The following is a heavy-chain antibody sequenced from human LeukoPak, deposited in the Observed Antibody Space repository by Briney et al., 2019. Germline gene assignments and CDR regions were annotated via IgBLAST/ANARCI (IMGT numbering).Heavy chain of an antibody. V-gene: IGHV3-48*01. D-gene: IGHD6-6*01. CDR3: ATLRGVYSSSSGSY. CDR1: GFTFSSYG. Sequence: GGSLRLSCAASGFTFSSYGMHWVRQAPGKGLEWVSYISSSSSTIYYADSVKGRFTISRDNSKNTLYLQMNSLRAEDTAVYYCATLRGVYSSSSGSYWGQGTLVTVSS. J-gene: IGHJ4*02. CDR2: ISSSSSTI.